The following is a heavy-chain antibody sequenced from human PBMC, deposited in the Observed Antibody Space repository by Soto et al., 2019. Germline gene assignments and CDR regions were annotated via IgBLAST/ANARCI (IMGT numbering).Heavy chain of an antibody. CDR1: GFTVSSNY. CDR3: ARWDTAMVTFLY. CDR2: IYSGGST. J-gene: IGHJ4*02. Sequence: EVQLVESGGGLVQPGGSLRLSCATSGFTVSSNYMSWVRQAPGKGLEWVSVIYSGGSTYYADSVKGRFTISRDNSKNTLYLQMNSLRAEDTAVYYCARWDTAMVTFLYWGQGTLVTVSS. V-gene: IGHV3-66*01. D-gene: IGHD5-18*01.